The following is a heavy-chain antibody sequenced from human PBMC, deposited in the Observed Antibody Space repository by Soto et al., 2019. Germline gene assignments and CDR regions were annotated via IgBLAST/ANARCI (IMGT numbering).Heavy chain of an antibody. D-gene: IGHD4-4*01. CDR1: GSTFNRYW. CDR3: ARGGYDYSNPFDY. CDR2: INQDGSEK. J-gene: IGHJ4*02. Sequence: EVQLVESGGGLVQPGGSLRLSCAASGSTFNRYWMKWVRQAPGRGLEWMGNINQDGSEKHYVDSVKGRFTISRDNAKDSVYLQMNSLKAEDTAMYYCARGGYDYSNPFDYWGQGTLVTVSS. V-gene: IGHV3-7*04.